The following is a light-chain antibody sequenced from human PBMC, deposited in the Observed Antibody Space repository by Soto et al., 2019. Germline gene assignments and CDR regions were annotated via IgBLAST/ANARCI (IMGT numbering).Light chain of an antibody. CDR3: QQRSNWPPIT. CDR2: DAS. V-gene: IGKV3-11*01. CDR1: QSVDSY. J-gene: IGKJ5*01. Sequence: IVFTQSASSLSLSPGERATLSCRASQSVDSYLVWYQQKPGQAPRLLIYDASHRAAGIPARFSGSGFGTDFTLTISSLEPEDAAVYYCQQRSNWPPITFGQGTRLEI.